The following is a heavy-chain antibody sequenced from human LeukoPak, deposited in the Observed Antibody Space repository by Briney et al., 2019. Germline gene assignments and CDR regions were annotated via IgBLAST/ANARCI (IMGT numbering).Heavy chain of an antibody. CDR2: INPNSGDT. Sequence: GASVKVSCKASGYTFTGYYMHWVRQAPGQGLEWVGWINPNSGDTHYAQKFQARVTMTRDTSISTAYMELSRLRSDDTAVYYCAREVYMVVVPAAHLFDLWGEGTVV. D-gene: IGHD2-2*01. V-gene: IGHV1-2*02. J-gene: IGHJ5*02. CDR1: GYTFTGYY. CDR3: AREVYMVVVPAAHLFDL.